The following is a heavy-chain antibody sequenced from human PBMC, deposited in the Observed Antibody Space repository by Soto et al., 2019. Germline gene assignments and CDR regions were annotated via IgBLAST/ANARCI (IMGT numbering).Heavy chain of an antibody. D-gene: IGHD3-10*01. CDR1: GGSISSSSYY. CDR3: ARSPGWGGGGTYYYYYYGMDV. Sequence: ESLSLTCTVSGGSISSSSYYWGWIRQPPGKGLEWIGSIYYSGSTYYNPSLKSRVTISVDTSKNQFSLKLSSVTAADTAVYYCARSPGWGGGGTYYYYYYGMDVCGQGTTVTVSS. V-gene: IGHV4-39*01. CDR2: IYYSGST. J-gene: IGHJ6*02.